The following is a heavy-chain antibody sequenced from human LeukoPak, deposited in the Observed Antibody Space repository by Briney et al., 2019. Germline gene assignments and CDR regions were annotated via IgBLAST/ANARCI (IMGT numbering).Heavy chain of an antibody. Sequence: GGSLRLSCAASGFTFSDYAMSWVRQAPGQGLEWVSTISDDGSGTYYADSVKGRFTISRDNSKNTLYLQMNSLRAEDTAVYYCARDSGSYFYYYYYGMDVWGQGTTVTVSS. CDR3: ARDSGSYFYYYYYGMDV. CDR2: ISDDGSGT. CDR1: GFTFSDYA. J-gene: IGHJ6*02. D-gene: IGHD1-26*01. V-gene: IGHV3-23*01.